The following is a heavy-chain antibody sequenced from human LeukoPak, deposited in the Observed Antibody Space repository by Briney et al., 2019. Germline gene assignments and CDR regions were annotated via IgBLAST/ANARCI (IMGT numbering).Heavy chain of an antibody. CDR3: ARPTYSGSYYWFDY. CDR2: ISFDGSNK. D-gene: IGHD1-26*01. CDR1: GFTFSSYG. V-gene: IGHV3-30*03. J-gene: IGHJ4*02. Sequence: PGRPLRLSCAASGFTFSSYGMYWVRQAPGKGLEWVAVISFDGSNKYYADSVKGRFTISRDNSKNTLYLQMNSLRAEDTAVYYCARPTYSGSYYWFDYWGQGTLVTVSS.